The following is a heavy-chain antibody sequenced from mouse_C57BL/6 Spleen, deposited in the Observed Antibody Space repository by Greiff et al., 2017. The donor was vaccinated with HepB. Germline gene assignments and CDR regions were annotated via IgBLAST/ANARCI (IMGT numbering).Heavy chain of an antibody. CDR2: ISSGGSYT. D-gene: IGHD2-4*01. V-gene: IGHV5-6*01. CDR3: ARRGYDYDGGFAY. CDR1: GFTFSSYG. J-gene: IGHJ3*01. Sequence: EVHLVESGGDLVKPGGSLKLSCAASGFTFSSYGISWVRQTPDKRLEWVATISSGGSYTYYPDSVKGRFTISRDNAKNTLYLQMSSLKSEDTAMYYCARRGYDYDGGFAYWGQGTLVTVSA.